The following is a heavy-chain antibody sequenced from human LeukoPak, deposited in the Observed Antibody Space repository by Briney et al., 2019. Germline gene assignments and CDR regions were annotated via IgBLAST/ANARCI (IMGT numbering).Heavy chain of an antibody. V-gene: IGHV3-74*01. CDR3: ARANYYGSGRAAFDI. J-gene: IGHJ3*02. CDR2: INSDGSST. D-gene: IGHD3-10*01. Sequence: QPGRSLRLSCTDSGFTFGDYAMSWVRQAPGKWLVWVSRINSDGSSTSYADSVKGRFTLSRNNAKHTFYMQMNRLRAEDTAVYYCARANYYGSGRAAFDIWGQGTMVTVSS. CDR1: GFTFGDYA.